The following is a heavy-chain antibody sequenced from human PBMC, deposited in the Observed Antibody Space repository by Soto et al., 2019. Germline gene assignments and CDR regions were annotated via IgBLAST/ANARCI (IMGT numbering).Heavy chain of an antibody. CDR2: IYSGGNT. J-gene: IGHJ4*02. Sequence: EVQLVESGGGLVQPGGSLTLSCAASGFTVSSNYMSWVRQAPGKGLEWVSAIYSGGNTYYADSVKGRFTISRDNSKITLYLQMNSLRAEDTAVYYCARCDGSGTYCFFFGHWGQGTLVTVSS. CDR1: GFTVSSNY. V-gene: IGHV3-66*01. CDR3: ARCDGSGTYCFFFGH. D-gene: IGHD3-10*01.